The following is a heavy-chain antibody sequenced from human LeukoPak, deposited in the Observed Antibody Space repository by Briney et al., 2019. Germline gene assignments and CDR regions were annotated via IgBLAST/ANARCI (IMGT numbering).Heavy chain of an antibody. CDR2: IWYDGSNK. D-gene: IGHD3-3*01. V-gene: IGHV3-33*01. J-gene: IGHJ5*02. Sequence: GGSLRLSCAASGFTFSSYGMHWVRQAPGKGLEWVAVIWYDGSNKYYADSVKGRFTISRDNSKNTLYLRMNSLRAEDTAVYYCARDPKPYYDFWSGLNWFDPWGQGTLVTVSS. CDR3: ARDPKPYYDFWSGLNWFDP. CDR1: GFTFSSYG.